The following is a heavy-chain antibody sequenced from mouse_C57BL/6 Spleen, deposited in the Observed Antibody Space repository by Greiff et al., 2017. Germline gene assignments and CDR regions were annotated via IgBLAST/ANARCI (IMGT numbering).Heavy chain of an antibody. CDR2: IDPSESYT. V-gene: IGHV1-69*01. J-gene: IGHJ1*03. D-gene: IGHD1-1*01. Sequence: QVHVKQPGAELVMPGASVKLSCKASGYTFTSYWMHWVKQRPGQGLEWIGEIDPSESYTNYNQKFKGKSTLTVDKSSSTAYMQLSSLTSEDSAVYYCARGVLLRGYFDVWGTGTTVTVSS. CDR3: ARGVLLRGYFDV. CDR1: GYTFTSYW.